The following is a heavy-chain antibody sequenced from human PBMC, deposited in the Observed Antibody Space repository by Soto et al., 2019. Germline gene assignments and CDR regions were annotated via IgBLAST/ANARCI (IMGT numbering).Heavy chain of an antibody. D-gene: IGHD2-8*01. V-gene: IGHV3-23*01. J-gene: IGHJ6*03. CDR2: ISGSGGSS. CDR1: GFTFSNYA. Sequence: SGGSLRLSCAASGFTFSNYAMNWVRQAPGKGLEWVSGISGSGGSSYYADSVKGRFTISRDNSKNTLYLQMNSLRAQDTAVYYCAKDIYGVTTLYYMDVWGQGTTVTVSS. CDR3: AKDIYGVTTLYYMDV.